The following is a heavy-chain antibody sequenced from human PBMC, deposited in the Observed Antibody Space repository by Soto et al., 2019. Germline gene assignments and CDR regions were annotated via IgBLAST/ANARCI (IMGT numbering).Heavy chain of an antibody. CDR2: MNPNSGNT. CDR3: AREYSSSWGGYYYYYYYMDV. V-gene: IGHV1-8*01. J-gene: IGHJ6*03. D-gene: IGHD6-13*01. CDR1: GYTFTSYD. Sequence: ASVKVSCKASGYTFTSYDINWVRQATGQGLEWMGWMNPNSGNTGYAQKFQGRVTMTRNTSISTAYMELSSLRSEDTAVYYCAREYSSSWGGYYYYYYYMDVWGKGTTVTVSS.